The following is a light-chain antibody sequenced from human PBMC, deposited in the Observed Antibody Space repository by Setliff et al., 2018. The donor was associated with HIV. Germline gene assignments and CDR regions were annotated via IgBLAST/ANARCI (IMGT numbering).Light chain of an antibody. J-gene: IGLJ1*01. CDR2: QAS. V-gene: IGLV2-23*01. Sequence: QSVLTQPASVSGSPGQSITISCTGTSGDVGRYNLVSWYQQQPGKPPKLMIYQASKRPSGVSNRFSGSKSGNTASLTISGLQAEDEADYYCCSNTGSNTYVFGTRTKVT. CDR1: SGDVGRYNL. CDR3: CSNTGSNTYV.